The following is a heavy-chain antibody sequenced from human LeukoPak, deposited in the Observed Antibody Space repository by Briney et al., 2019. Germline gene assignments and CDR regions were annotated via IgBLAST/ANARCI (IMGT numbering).Heavy chain of an antibody. J-gene: IGHJ4*02. V-gene: IGHV4-34*01. CDR3: ARAVYYGSGSSFDY. CDR2: INHSGST. Sequence: SETLSLTYAVYGGSFSGYYWSWIRQPPGKGLEWIGEINHSGSTNYNPSLKSRVTISVDTSKNQFSLKLSSVTAADTAVYYCARAVYYGSGSSFDYWGQGTLVTVSS. D-gene: IGHD3-10*01. CDR1: GGSFSGYY.